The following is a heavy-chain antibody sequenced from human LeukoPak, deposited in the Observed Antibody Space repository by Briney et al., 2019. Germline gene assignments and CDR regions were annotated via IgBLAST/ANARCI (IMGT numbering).Heavy chain of an antibody. D-gene: IGHD3-22*01. CDR2: LASDGSNK. CDR1: GFTFNNHP. J-gene: IGHJ4*02. CDR3: ARASSSGRRFDY. V-gene: IGHV3-30*04. Sequence: PGGSLRLSCAASGFTFNNHPLHWVRQAPGKGLEWVAVLASDGSNKYYADSVKGRFTISRDTSKSTLYLQMNSLRPEDTAVYYCARASSSGRRFDYWGQGTLVTVSS.